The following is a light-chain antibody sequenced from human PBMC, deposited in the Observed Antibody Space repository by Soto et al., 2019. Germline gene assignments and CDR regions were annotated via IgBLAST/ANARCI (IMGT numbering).Light chain of an antibody. CDR1: QSIRND. CDR2: DAS. V-gene: IGKV3D-15*01. Sequence: VMTQSPATLSVSPGERATLSCRASQSIRNDLAWYQQKPGQAPRLLIYDASTMATGIPARFSGSGSGTEFPLTISSLQSDDFAMYYCHQYKNWPPWTFGQGTKVEI. J-gene: IGKJ1*01. CDR3: HQYKNWPPWT.